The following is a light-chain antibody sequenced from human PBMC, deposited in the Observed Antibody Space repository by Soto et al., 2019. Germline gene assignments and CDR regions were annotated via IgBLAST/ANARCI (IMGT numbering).Light chain of an antibody. V-gene: IGKV3-20*01. CDR1: QSVPKNY. Sequence: EIVLTQSPGTLSLSPGERATLSCRASQSVPKNYLAWYQQKPGQAPRLLIYGPSSRATGIPDRFSGSGSGTDFTLSISRLEPEDFAVYYCHQYAISPQTFGQGTKVEVK. J-gene: IGKJ1*01. CDR3: HQYAISPQT. CDR2: GPS.